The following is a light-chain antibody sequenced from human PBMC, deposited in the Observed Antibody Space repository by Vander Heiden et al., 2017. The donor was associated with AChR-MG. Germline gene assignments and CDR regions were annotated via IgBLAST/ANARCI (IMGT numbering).Light chain of an antibody. CDR1: QSVSTN. V-gene: IGKV3-15*01. CDR3: QVYYKSTRA. J-gene: IGKJ4*01. CDR2: GAT. Sequence: IMMTQSPATLSVSPGEGATLSCRASQSVSTNLAWYQQKPGHAPRLLIYGATTRAIGIPARFSGSGSGTEFTLTISTLQSEDFAVYYCQVYYKSTRAFGGGTKVEIK.